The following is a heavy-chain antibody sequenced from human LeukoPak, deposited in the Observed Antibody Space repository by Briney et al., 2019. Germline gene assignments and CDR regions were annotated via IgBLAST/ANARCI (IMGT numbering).Heavy chain of an antibody. D-gene: IGHD1-26*01. CDR1: GYTFTGYY. V-gene: IGHV1-2*02. CDR2: INPNSGGT. J-gene: IGHJ3*02. Sequence: ASVKVSSKASGYTFTGYYMHWVRQAPGQGLEWMGWINPNSGGTNYAQKFLGRVTMTRDTSISTAYMELSRLRSDDTAEYYCASGIKSILVGAHDAFDIWGQGTMVTVSS. CDR3: ASGIKSILVGAHDAFDI.